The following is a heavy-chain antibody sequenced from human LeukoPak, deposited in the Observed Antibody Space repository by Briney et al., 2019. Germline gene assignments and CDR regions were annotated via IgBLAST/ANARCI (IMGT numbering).Heavy chain of an antibody. J-gene: IGHJ4*02. CDR2: IYYSGST. Sequence: SETLSLTCTVSGGSISSSSYYWGWIRQPPGKGLEWIGSIYYSGSTYYNPSLKSRVTISVDTSKNQFSLKLSSVTAADTAVYYCARHPARRVVTMVIDYWGQGTLVTVSS. CDR1: GGSISSSSYY. D-gene: IGHD4-23*01. V-gene: IGHV4-39*01. CDR3: ARHPARRVVTMVIDY.